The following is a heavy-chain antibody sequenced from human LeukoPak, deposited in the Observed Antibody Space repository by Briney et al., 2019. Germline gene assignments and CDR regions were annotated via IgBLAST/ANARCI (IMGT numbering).Heavy chain of an antibody. J-gene: IGHJ4*02. CDR1: GLKVDDSA. V-gene: IGHV3-43*02. CDR2: ISADGGST. CDR3: AKESGKFDY. Sequence: GGSLRLSCVASGLKVDDSAMHWVRQAPGKGLEWVSLISADGGSTFSADSVKGRFSISRDNSKNSLYLQMNSLRSEDTAMYYCAKESGKFDYWGQGTLVAVSS.